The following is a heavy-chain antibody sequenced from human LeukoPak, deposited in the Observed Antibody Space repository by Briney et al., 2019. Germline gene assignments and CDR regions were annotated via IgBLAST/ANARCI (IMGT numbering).Heavy chain of an antibody. Sequence: VKPSETLSLTCTVSGDSVSGISFYWSWIRQPPGKGLEWIGEINHSGSTNYNPSLKSRVTISVDTSKNQFSLKLSSVTAADTAVYYCARSLFDFWSGYFTWGQGTLVTVSS. CDR3: ARSLFDFWSGYFT. CDR1: GDSVSGISFY. V-gene: IGHV4-39*07. J-gene: IGHJ5*02. D-gene: IGHD3-3*01. CDR2: INHSGST.